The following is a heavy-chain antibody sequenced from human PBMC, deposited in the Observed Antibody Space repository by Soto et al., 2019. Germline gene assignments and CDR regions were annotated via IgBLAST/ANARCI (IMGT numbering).Heavy chain of an antibody. D-gene: IGHD2-2*01. CDR3: AKSFCSSSSCFFLWVDP. Sequence: EVQLLESGGGLVQPGGSLRLSCAASGFAFSTYAMSLVRQAPGKGLECISLISGTGVPTLYAESVKGRFSVSRDNSKDTLFLEMNNLRADDTAISYCAKSFCSSSSCFFLWVDPWGPGTLVTVSS. V-gene: IGHV3-23*01. CDR2: ISGTGVPT. CDR1: GFAFSTYA. J-gene: IGHJ5*02.